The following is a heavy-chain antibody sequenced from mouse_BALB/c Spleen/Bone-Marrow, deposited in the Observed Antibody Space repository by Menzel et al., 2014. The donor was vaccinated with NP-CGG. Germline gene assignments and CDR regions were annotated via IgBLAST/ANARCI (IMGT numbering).Heavy chain of an antibody. CDR2: IYPSDSYT. Sequence: QVQLQQSGAELVRSGASVKLSCKASGYTFTNNWLNWVKQRPGQGLEWIGNIYPSDSYTNYNQKFKDKATLTVDKSSSTAYMQLSSPTSEDSAVYYCTKGSSYVGYAMDYWGQGTSVTVSS. J-gene: IGHJ4*01. V-gene: IGHV1-69*02. D-gene: IGHD1-1*01. CDR3: TKGSSYVGYAMDY. CDR1: GYTFTNNW.